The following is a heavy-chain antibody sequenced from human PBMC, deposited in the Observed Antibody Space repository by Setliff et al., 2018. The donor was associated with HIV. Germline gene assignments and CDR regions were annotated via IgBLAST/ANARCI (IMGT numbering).Heavy chain of an antibody. Sequence: GASVKVSCKASGYTFRSYGISWVRQAPGQGLEWVGWISPNSGDTDYIQKFQGRVTLTTDTSTNTAYMELRSLRPDDTAVYFCAREVPSNTGSYYKKYWGQGTLVTVSS. J-gene: IGHJ4*02. D-gene: IGHD3-10*01. CDR1: GYTFRSYG. V-gene: IGHV1-18*01. CDR3: AREVPSNTGSYYKKY. CDR2: ISPNSGDT.